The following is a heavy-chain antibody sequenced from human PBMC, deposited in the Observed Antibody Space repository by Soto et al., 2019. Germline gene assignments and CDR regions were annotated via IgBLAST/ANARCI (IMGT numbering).Heavy chain of an antibody. J-gene: IGHJ4*02. CDR2: IYHSGST. CDR3: ARVAGIAARPRLIDY. CDR1: GGSISSSNW. Sequence: QVQLQESGPGLVKPSGTLSLTCAVSGGSISSSNWWSWVRQPPGKGLEWIGEIYHSGSTNYNPSLQSRVTISVDKSKNQFSLKLSSVTAADTAVYYCARVAGIAARPRLIDYWGQGTLVTVSS. V-gene: IGHV4-4*02. D-gene: IGHD6-6*01.